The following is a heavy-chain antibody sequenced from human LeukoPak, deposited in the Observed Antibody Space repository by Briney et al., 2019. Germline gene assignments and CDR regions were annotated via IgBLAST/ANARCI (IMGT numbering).Heavy chain of an antibody. D-gene: IGHD3-22*01. CDR2: ISSSGSTI. V-gene: IGHV3-11*04. CDR1: GFTFSDYY. J-gene: IGHJ4*02. CDR3: ARGDSLTYYYDSSGHLWY. Sequence: GGSLRLSCAASGFTFSDYYMSWIRQAPGKGLEWVSYISSSGSTIYYADSVKGRFTISRDNAKNSLYLQMNSLRAEDTAVYYCARGDSLTYYYDSSGHLWYWGQGTLVTVSS.